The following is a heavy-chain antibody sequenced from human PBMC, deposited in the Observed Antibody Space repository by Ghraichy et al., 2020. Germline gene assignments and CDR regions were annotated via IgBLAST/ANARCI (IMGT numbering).Heavy chain of an antibody. CDR1: GGSFSGYY. CDR2: INHSGST. CDR3: ARSGIAAAGTVYYGMDV. Sequence: SETLSLTCAVYGGSFSGYYWSWIRQPPGKGLEWIGEINHSGSTNYNPSLKSRVTISVDTSKNQFSLKLSSVTAADTAVYYCARSGIAAAGTVYYGMDVWGQGTTVTVSS. D-gene: IGHD6-13*01. V-gene: IGHV4-34*01. J-gene: IGHJ6*02.